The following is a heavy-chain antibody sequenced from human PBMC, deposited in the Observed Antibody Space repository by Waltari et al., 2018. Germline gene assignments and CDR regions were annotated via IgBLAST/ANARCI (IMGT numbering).Heavy chain of an antibody. Sequence: QLQLQESGPGLVKPSETLSLTCTVSGGSISSSSYYWGWIRQPPGKGLEWIGSIYYSGSTYYTPSLKSRVTISVDTSKNQFSLKLSSVTAADTAVYYCARDSLVATANFDYWGQGTLVTVSS. D-gene: IGHD5-12*01. CDR1: GGSISSSSYY. CDR2: IYYSGST. CDR3: ARDSLVATANFDY. J-gene: IGHJ4*02. V-gene: IGHV4-39*07.